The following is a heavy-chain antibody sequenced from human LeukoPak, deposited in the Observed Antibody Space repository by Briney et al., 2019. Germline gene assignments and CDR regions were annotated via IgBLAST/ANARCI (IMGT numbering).Heavy chain of an antibody. J-gene: IGHJ4*02. CDR3: AREDYYGSGTYSPSFDY. V-gene: IGHV5-10-1*01. CDR2: IDPSDSYS. CDR1: GYTFTNYW. D-gene: IGHD3-10*01. Sequence: GESLRISCKGSGYTFTNYWITWVRQMPGKGLEWMGRIDPSDSYSNYNPSFQGHVTISADKSINTAYLQWSSLKASDTAMYYCAREDYYGSGTYSPSFDYWGQGTLVTVSS.